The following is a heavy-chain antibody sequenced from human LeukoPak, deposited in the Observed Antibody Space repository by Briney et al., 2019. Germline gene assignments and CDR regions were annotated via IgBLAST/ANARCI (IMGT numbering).Heavy chain of an antibody. V-gene: IGHV3-72*01. D-gene: IGHD5-18*01. CDR3: TRGASARQPYYYYAMDV. CDR2: IRDKTNSYTT. J-gene: IGHJ6*02. Sequence: PGGSLRLSCAASGFTFSDHYMDWVRQAPGKGLEWVGRIRDKTNSYTTEYAASVKGRFTISRDDSKNSLYLQMSSLGAEDTAVYYCTRGASARQPYYYYAMDVWGQGTTVTVSS. CDR1: GFTFSDHY.